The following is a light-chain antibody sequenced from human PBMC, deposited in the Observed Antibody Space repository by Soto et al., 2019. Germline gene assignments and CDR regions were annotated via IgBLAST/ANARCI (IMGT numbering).Light chain of an antibody. J-gene: IGLJ2*01. CDR1: SSDVGIYSS. CDR3: SSYTSTTVI. CDR2: EVS. Sequence: QSVLTQPASVSGSPGQSITISCTGTSSDVGIYSSLSWYQQHPGKAPKLMIYEVSNRPSGVSNRFSGSKSGNTASLTISGLQPEDEDDYYCSSYTSTTVIFGGGTKVTVL. V-gene: IGLV2-14*01.